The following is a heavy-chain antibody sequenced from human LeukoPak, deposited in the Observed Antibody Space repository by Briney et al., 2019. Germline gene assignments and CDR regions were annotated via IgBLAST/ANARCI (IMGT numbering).Heavy chain of an antibody. V-gene: IGHV3-49*03. Sequence: HSGRSLRLSCSASGFTFDDYAVSWFRQAPGKGLEWVGFIRSKAFGGTPEYAASVRGRFTISRDDSNSIGYLQINSLKTEDTAVYYCTRNTVTVHFDYWSQGTLVTVSS. CDR2: IRSKAFGGTP. J-gene: IGHJ4*02. CDR1: GFTFDDYA. CDR3: TRNTVTVHFDY. D-gene: IGHD4-17*01.